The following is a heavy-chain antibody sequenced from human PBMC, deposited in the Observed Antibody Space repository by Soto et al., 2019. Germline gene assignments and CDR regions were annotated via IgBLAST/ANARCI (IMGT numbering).Heavy chain of an antibody. CDR1: GFAFSSYG. Sequence: QAQLVESGGGVVQPGRSLRLSCAASGFAFSSYGMHWVRQAPGTGLEWVAVISYDGSLQHYADSVKGRFTISRDNSKNMVVLQMSSLRAEDTAVYYCVSDRGYGHASVPYSWGQGTLVSVSP. CDR3: VSDRGYGHASVPYS. CDR2: ISYDGSLQ. D-gene: IGHD5-18*01. J-gene: IGHJ4*02. V-gene: IGHV3-30*03.